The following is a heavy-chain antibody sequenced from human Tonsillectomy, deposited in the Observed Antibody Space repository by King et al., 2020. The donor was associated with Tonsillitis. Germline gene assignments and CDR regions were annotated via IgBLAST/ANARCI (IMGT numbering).Heavy chain of an antibody. J-gene: IGHJ4*02. CDR1: GGSISSYY. Sequence: VQLQESGPGLVKPSETLSLTCTVSGGSISSYYWSWIRQPPGKGLEWIGYIYYGGSTNYNPSLKSRVTISVDTSKNQFSLKLSSVTAADTAVYYCARGSGWYFYWGQGTLVTVSS. CDR2: IYYGGST. CDR3: ARGSGWYFY. V-gene: IGHV4-59*01. D-gene: IGHD6-19*01.